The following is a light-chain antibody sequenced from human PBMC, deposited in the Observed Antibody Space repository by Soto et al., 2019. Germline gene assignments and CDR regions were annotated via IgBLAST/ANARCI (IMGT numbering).Light chain of an antibody. Sequence: EIVFTQAPGTLSLSPGERATLSCRASQSFSTSYLAWYQQKPGQAPRLLISGASSRATGIPDRFSGSGSGTDFTLTISRLEPEDFALYYCQHYVERSPITFGQGTRLEIK. V-gene: IGKV3-20*01. CDR2: GAS. CDR3: QHYVERSPIT. CDR1: QSFSTSY. J-gene: IGKJ5*01.